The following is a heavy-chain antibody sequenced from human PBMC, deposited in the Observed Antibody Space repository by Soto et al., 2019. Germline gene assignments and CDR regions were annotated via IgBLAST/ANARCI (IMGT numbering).Heavy chain of an antibody. CDR1: GFTFSSYD. V-gene: IGHV3-13*01. CDR3: ARGSFSSSWFPTRYYFDY. CDR2: IGTAGDT. D-gene: IGHD6-13*01. J-gene: IGHJ4*02. Sequence: PGGSLRLSCAASGFTFSSYDMHWVRQATGKGLEWVSAIGTAGDTYYPGSVKGRFTISRENAKNSLYLQMNSLRAEDTAVYYCARGSFSSSWFPTRYYFDYWGQGTLVTVSS.